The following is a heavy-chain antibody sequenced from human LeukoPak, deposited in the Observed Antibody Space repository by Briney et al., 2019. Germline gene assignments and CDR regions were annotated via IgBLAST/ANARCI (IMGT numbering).Heavy chain of an antibody. CDR2: IYNSGST. CDR3: AGSHRGYDFYFDY. Sequence: SETLSLTCTVSGGSISSYYGSWIRQSPGKGLEWIGYIYNSGSTNYNPSLKSRVTISVDTSKNQFSLKLSSVTAADSAVYYCAGSHRGYDFYFDYWGQGILVTVSS. D-gene: IGHD5-12*01. CDR1: GGSISSYY. J-gene: IGHJ4*02. V-gene: IGHV4-59*08.